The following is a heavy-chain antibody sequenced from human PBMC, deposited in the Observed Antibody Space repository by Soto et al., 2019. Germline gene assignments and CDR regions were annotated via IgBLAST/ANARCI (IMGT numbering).Heavy chain of an antibody. J-gene: IGHJ4*02. Sequence: PGGSLRLSCAVSGFTFSTSAMSWVRQAPGRGLEWVSAISADGAITHYADSVKGRFTMSRDNSKNTVYLQVNSLRAEDTAVYYCAKHHVPRVGAHDQWGQGSLVTVSS. V-gene: IGHV3-23*01. CDR1: GFTFSTSA. CDR2: ISADGAIT. D-gene: IGHD1-26*01. CDR3: AKHHVPRVGAHDQ.